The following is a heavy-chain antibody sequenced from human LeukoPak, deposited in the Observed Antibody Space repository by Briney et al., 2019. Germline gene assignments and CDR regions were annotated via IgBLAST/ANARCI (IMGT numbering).Heavy chain of an antibody. D-gene: IGHD6-13*01. CDR3: AKDPCSVSWRHPFDY. CDR2: ISDSGGRQ. Sequence: GGSLRLSCASSGFIFSTYAMTWVCQAPGKGLEWVSSISDSGGRQFYADSVKGLFTVSRDNSKNTLFLQMNSLRAEDTAVYYCAKDPCSVSWRHPFDYWGQGTLLAVSS. CDR1: GFIFSTYA. J-gene: IGHJ4*02. V-gene: IGHV3-23*01.